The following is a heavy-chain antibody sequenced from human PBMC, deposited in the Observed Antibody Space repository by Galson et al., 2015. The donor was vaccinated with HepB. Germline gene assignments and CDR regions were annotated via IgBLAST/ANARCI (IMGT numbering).Heavy chain of an antibody. CDR3: ARDLFGREGKPPGDDILTGLFWFEDYYYYYGMDV. CDR1: GYTFTSYY. CDR2: INPSGGST. J-gene: IGHJ6*02. V-gene: IGHV1-46*03. D-gene: IGHD3-9*01. Sequence: SVKVSCKASGYTFTSYYMHWVRQAPGQGLEWMGIINPSGGSTSYAQKFQGRVTMTRDTSASTVYMELSSLRSEDTAVYYCARDLFGREGKPPGDDILTGLFWFEDYYYYYGMDVWGQGTTVTVSS.